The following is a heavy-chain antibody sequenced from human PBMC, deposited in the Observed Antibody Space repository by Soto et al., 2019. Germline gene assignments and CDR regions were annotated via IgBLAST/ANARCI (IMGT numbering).Heavy chain of an antibody. CDR2: TYYRSKWYN. V-gene: IGHV6-1*01. CDR1: GDSVSSNSAA. CDR3: ARIAVAIHPC. D-gene: IGHD6-19*01. J-gene: IGHJ4*02. Sequence: SQTLSLTCAISGDSVSSNSAAWVWIRQSPSRGLEWLGRTYYRSKWYNDYAESVKSRITINPDTSKNQFSLQLNSVTPEDTAVYYCARIAVAIHPCWGQGTLVTVSS.